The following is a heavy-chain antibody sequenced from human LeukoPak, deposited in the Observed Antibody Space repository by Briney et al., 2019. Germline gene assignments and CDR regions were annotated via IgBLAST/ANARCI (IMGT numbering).Heavy chain of an antibody. V-gene: IGHV4-61*09. J-gene: IGHJ4*02. D-gene: IGHD2-8*02. CDR2: IYYSGST. Sequence: SQTLSLTCTVSGGSISSGSYYWSWIRQPPGKGLEWIGYIYYSGSTNYNPSLKSRVTISVDTSKNQFSLKLSSVTAADTAVYYWARSPGPVRTGGAFDYWGQGTLVTVSS. CDR1: GGSISSGSYY. CDR3: ARSPGPVRTGGAFDY.